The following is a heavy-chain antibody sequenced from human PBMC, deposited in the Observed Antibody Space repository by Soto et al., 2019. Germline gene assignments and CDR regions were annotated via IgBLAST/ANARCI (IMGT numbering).Heavy chain of an antibody. CDR1: GGTFSSYA. CDR2: IIPIFGPA. CDR3: SRDTVTGTTPYLFDY. Sequence: QVQLVQSGAEVRKPGSWVRVSCRASGGTFSSYAINWVRQAPGQGLEWMGGIIPIFGPANYAQRFQGRVTITADESTSTAYMELSSLRSEDTAVYFCSRDTVTGTTPYLFDYWGQGTLVTVSS. D-gene: IGHD1-7*01. J-gene: IGHJ4*02. V-gene: IGHV1-69*01.